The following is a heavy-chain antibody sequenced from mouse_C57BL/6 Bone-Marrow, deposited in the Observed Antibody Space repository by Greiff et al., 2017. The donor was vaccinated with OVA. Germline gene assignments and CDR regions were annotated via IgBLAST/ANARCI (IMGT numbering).Heavy chain of an antibody. V-gene: IGHV1-36*01. CDR2: VYPYIGCT. CDR1: GFTFTDYY. Sequence: LVKPGPSVKISCKASGFTFTDYYMHWVKQSHGKSHEWIGLVYPYIGCTSYNQKFKGKATLTVDPSSSTAYMELTSLTSEDSAVYYCAKDGYEGGYFDYWGQGTTLTVSS. D-gene: IGHD2-2*01. J-gene: IGHJ2*01. CDR3: AKDGYEGGYFDY.